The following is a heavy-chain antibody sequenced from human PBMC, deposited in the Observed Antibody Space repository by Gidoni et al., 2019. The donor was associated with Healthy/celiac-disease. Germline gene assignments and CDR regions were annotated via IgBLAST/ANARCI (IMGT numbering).Heavy chain of an antibody. J-gene: IGHJ3*02. CDR2: ISGSGGST. V-gene: IGHV3-23*01. CDR1: GFTFSSYA. Sequence: EVQLLESGGGLVQPGGSLRLSCAASGFTFSSYAMSWGRQAPGKGLEWVSAISGSGGSTYYADSVKGRFTIFRDNSKNTLYLQMNSLRAEDTAVYYCAKDLAARPDAFDIWGQGTMVTVSS. D-gene: IGHD6-6*01. CDR3: AKDLAARPDAFDI.